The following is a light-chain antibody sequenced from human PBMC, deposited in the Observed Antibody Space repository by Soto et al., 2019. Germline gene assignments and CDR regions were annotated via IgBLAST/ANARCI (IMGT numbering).Light chain of an antibody. CDR3: CSYAGSSTFGPYV. V-gene: IGLV2-23*02. CDR2: EVS. Sequence: QSVLTQPASVSGSPEQSIAISCTGTSSDVGSYNLVSWYQQHPGKAPKLMIYEVSKRPSGVSNRFSGSKSGNTASLTISGLQAEDEADYYCCSYAGSSTFGPYVFGTGTKVTVL. CDR1: SSDVGSYNL. J-gene: IGLJ1*01.